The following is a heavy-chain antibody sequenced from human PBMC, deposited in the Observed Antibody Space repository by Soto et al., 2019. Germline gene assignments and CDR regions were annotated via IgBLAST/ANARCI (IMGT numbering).Heavy chain of an antibody. J-gene: IGHJ4*02. CDR2: ISYGGST. Sequence: QVQLQESGPGLVKPSQTLSLTCTVSGGSINSGGYCWSWIRQHPGKGLDWIGCISYGGSTSYDPSLXSXXTIAAATSTNQFSLKLTSVTAADTAVYYCSRGILVWGQGALITVSS. CDR1: GGSINSGGYC. V-gene: IGHV4-31*03. CDR3: SRGILV. D-gene: IGHD5-18*01.